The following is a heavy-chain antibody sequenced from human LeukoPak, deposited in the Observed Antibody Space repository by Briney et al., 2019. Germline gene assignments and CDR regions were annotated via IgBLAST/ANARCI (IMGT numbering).Heavy chain of an antibody. J-gene: IGHJ4*02. D-gene: IGHD6-13*01. CDR2: IKHDGSEK. CDR3: ARVGTAEGTLEDY. V-gene: IGHV3-7*01. CDR1: GFTFSSYW. Sequence: GGSLRLXCAASGFTFSSYWMSWVRQPPGKELEWVANIKHDGSEKYYVDSVKGRFTISRDNAKNSLYLQMNSLRAEDTAVYYCARVGTAEGTLEDYWGQGTLVTVSS.